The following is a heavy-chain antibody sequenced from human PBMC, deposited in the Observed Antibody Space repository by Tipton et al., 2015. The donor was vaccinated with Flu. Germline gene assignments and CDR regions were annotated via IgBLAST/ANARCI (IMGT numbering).Heavy chain of an antibody. V-gene: IGHV4-34*01. D-gene: IGHD2-21*02. CDR2: INHSGST. CDR1: GGSLSGYY. J-gene: IGHJ3*02. CDR3: ATHCVGVCSHAFDI. Sequence: TLSLTCAVYGGSLSGYYWTWIRQPPGKGLEWIGEINHSGSTNYNPSLKSRVTISGDTSKNQFSLKLSSVTAADTAVYYCATHCVGVCSHAFDIWGQGTMVTVSS.